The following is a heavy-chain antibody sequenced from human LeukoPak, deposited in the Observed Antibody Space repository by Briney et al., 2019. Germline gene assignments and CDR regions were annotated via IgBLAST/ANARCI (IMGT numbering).Heavy chain of an antibody. D-gene: IGHD3-10*01. V-gene: IGHV1-2*02. CDR3: ARDPLGILWFGELSHNWFGP. CDR1: GYTFTGYY. CDR2: INPNSGGT. J-gene: IGHJ5*02. Sequence: GASVKVSCKASGYTFTGYYMHWVRQAPGQGLEWMGWINPNSGGTNYAQKFQGRVTMTRDTSISTAYMELSRLRSDDTAVYYCARDPLGILWFGELSHNWFGPWGQGTLVTVSS.